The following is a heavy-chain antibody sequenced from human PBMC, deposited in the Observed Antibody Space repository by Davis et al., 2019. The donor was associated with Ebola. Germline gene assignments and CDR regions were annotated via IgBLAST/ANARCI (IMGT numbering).Heavy chain of an antibody. V-gene: IGHV3-30*18. CDR3: AKDGGGVQAHYYYYYGMDV. CDR1: GFTFSSYG. Sequence: GGSLRLSCAASGFTFSSYGMHWVRQAPGKGLEWVAVISYVGRNKYYADSVKGRFTISRDNSKNTLYLQMNSLRAEDTAVYYCAKDGGGVQAHYYYYYGMDVWGQGTTVTVSS. J-gene: IGHJ6*02. CDR2: ISYVGRNK. D-gene: IGHD1-26*01.